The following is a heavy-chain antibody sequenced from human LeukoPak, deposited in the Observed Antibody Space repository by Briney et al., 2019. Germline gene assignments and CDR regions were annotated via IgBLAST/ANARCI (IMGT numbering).Heavy chain of an antibody. CDR3: ANEAHRHLDLHN. V-gene: IGHV3-23*01. Sequence: GGSLRLSCAASGFTLRHFAMNWVRQAPGKGLEWVSSIASDGDTFYAGSVKGRFPISRDISTNTLHLQMTSLRADDTAIYFCANEAHRHLDLHNWGQGTLVTVST. J-gene: IGHJ4*02. CDR2: IASDGDT. CDR1: GFTLRHFA.